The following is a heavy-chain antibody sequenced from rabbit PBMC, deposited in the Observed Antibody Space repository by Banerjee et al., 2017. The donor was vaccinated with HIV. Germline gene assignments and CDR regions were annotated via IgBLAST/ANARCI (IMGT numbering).Heavy chain of an antibody. V-gene: IGHV1S7*01. CDR2: IAAGKDTT. J-gene: IGHJ4*01. D-gene: IGHD2-1*01. CDR1: GFDFSNFY. CDR3: ARDLGDYGDL. Sequence: QLKETGGGLVQPGGSLTLSCKASGFDFSNFYVNWVRQAPGKGLEWIGIIAAGKDTTYYANWVHGRFTISSDNAQNTVDLQMNSLTAADTATYFCARDLGDYGDLWGPGTLVTVS.